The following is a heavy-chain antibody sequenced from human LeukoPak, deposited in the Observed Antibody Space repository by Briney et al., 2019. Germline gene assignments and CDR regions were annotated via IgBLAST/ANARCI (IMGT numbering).Heavy chain of an antibody. Sequence: GSSVKVSCKASGGTFSSYAISWVRQAPGQGLEWMGGIIPIFGTANYAQKFQGRVTITADKSTSTAYMELSSLRSEDTAVYYCARGGGYSAYGYFDYWGQGTLVTVSS. CDR1: GGTFSSYA. CDR3: ARGGGYSAYGYFDY. D-gene: IGHD5-12*01. V-gene: IGHV1-69*06. J-gene: IGHJ4*02. CDR2: IIPIFGTA.